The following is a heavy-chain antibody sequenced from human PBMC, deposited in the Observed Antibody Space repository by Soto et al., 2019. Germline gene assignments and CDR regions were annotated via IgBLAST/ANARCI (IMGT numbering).Heavy chain of an antibody. CDR2: IYSGGST. CDR3: ARYYYDSSGYYSVSGYGMDV. V-gene: IGHV3-53*01. J-gene: IGHJ6*02. D-gene: IGHD3-22*01. CDR1: GFTVSSNY. Sequence: PGGSLRLSCAASGFTVSSNYMSWVRQAPGKGLEWVSVIYSGGSTYYADSVKGRFTISRDNSKNTLYLQMNSLRAEDTAVYYCARYYYDSSGYYSVSGYGMDVWGQVTTVTVPS.